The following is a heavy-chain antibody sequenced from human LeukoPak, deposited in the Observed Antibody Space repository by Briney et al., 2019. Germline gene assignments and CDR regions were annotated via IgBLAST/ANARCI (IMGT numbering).Heavy chain of an antibody. CDR3: ARGGPILGELSLSALKRKFDY. CDR2: ISYDGSNK. J-gene: IGHJ4*02. CDR1: GFTFSSYA. V-gene: IGHV3-30*04. D-gene: IGHD3-16*02. Sequence: GGSLRLSCAASGFTFSSYAMHWVRQAPGKGLEWVAVISYDGSNKYYADSVKGRFTISRDNSKNTLYLQMNSLRAEDTAVYYYARGGPILGELSLSALKRKFDYWGQGTLVTVSS.